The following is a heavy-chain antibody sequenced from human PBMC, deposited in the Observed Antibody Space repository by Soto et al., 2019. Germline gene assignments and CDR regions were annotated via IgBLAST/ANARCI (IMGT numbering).Heavy chain of an antibody. J-gene: IGHJ6*02. D-gene: IGHD1-26*01. CDR1: GFTFSNAW. CDR2: IKSKTDGGTT. CDR3: EAELSGYYYYGMDV. Sequence: EVQLVESGGGLVKPGGSLRLSCAASGFTFSNAWMNWVRQAPGKGLEWVGRIKSKTDGGTTDYAAPVKGRFTISRDDSKNTLYLQMNSQKTEDTAVYYCEAELSGYYYYGMDVWGQGTTVTVSS. V-gene: IGHV3-15*07.